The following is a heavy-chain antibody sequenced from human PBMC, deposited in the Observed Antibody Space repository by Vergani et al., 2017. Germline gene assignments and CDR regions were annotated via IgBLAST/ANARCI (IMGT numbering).Heavy chain of an antibody. CDR1: GFTFSSYA. CDR3: ARDIPRGASYFDF. V-gene: IGHV3-30*02. J-gene: IGHJ4*02. CDR2: IRYDGSNK. D-gene: IGHD2-21*01. Sequence: VQLLESGGGLVQPGGSLRLSCGASGFTFSSYAMTWVRQAPGKGLEWVAFIRYDGSNKYYADSVKGRFTISRDNADNSVYLQMNSLRPVDTAVYYCARDIPRGASYFDFWGRGALVIVSS.